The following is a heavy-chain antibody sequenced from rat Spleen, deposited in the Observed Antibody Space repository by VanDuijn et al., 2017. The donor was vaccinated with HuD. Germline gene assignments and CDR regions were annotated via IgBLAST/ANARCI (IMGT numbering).Heavy chain of an antibody. V-gene: IGHV5-29*01. J-gene: IGHJ2*01. D-gene: IGHD1-12*01. Sequence: EVQLVESGGGLVQPGRSLKLSCAASGFTFSNYSMAWVRQAPTKGLEWVATIIYGGSITYYRDSVKGRFTISRDNAESTIYLQMNSLGSEDTATYYCARYEAPDYWGQGVMVTVSS. CDR1: GFTFSNYS. CDR2: IIYGGSIT. CDR3: ARYEAPDY.